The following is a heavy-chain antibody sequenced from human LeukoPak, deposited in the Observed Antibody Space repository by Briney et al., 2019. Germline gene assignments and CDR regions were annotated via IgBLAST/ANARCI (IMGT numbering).Heavy chain of an antibody. J-gene: IGHJ4*02. CDR3: ERVELYYYDSSGYLYYFDY. V-gene: IGHV3-66*01. CDR2: IYSGGST. Sequence: GGSLRLSCAASGFTVSSNYMSWVRQAPGKGLEWVSVIYSGGSTYYADSVKGRFTISRDNSKNTLYPQMNSLRAEDTAVYYCERVELYYYDSSGYLYYFDYWGQGTLVTVSS. D-gene: IGHD3-22*01. CDR1: GFTVSSNY.